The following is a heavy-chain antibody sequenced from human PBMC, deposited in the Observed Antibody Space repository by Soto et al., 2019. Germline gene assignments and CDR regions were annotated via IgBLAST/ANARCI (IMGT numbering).Heavy chain of an antibody. D-gene: IGHD3-10*01. J-gene: IGHJ6*02. CDR3: ANRAFYGSGIPNYYGMDV. CDR1: GFTFSNYA. V-gene: IGHV3-23*01. CDR2: ISGTGGGT. Sequence: EVHLLESGGGLVQPGGSLRLSCAASGFTFSNYAMTWVRQAPGKGLEWVSVISGTGGGTNNADSAKGRFTTSRDNSKNTLYLQMHSLRAEDTGVYYCANRAFYGSGIPNYYGMDVWGQGTAVTVSS.